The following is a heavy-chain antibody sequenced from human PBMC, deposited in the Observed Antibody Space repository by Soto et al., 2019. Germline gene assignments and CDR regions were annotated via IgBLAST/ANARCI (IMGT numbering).Heavy chain of an antibody. J-gene: IGHJ4*02. V-gene: IGHV1-69*08. Sequence: QVQLVQSGAEVKKPGSSVKVSCKASGGTFSSYTISWVRQAPGQGLEWMGRIIPILGIANYAQKFQGRVTLTADKSTSTAYMELSSLRSEDTAVYYCARDLGDGSGLTYFDYWGQGTLVTVSS. CDR3: ARDLGDGSGLTYFDY. CDR1: GGTFSSYT. CDR2: IIPILGIA. D-gene: IGHD3-10*01.